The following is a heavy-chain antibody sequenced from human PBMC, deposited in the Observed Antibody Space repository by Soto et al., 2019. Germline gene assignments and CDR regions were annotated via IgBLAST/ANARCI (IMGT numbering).Heavy chain of an antibody. CDR2: IWYDGSNK. CDR3: ARAILPTVTTSLYFQH. Sequence: PGGSLRLSCAASGFTFSSYGMHWVRQAPGKGLEWVAVIWYDGSNKYYADSVKGRFTISRDNSKNTLYLQMNSLRAEDTAVYYCARAILPTVTTSLYFQHWGQGTLVTVSS. D-gene: IGHD4-17*01. J-gene: IGHJ1*01. CDR1: GFTFSSYG. V-gene: IGHV3-33*01.